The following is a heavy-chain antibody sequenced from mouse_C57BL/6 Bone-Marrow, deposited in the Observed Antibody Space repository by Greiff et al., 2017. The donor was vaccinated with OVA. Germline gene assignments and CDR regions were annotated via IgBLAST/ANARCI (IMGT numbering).Heavy chain of an antibody. J-gene: IGHJ4*01. CDR2: IYPRSGNT. CDR1: GYTFTSYG. Sequence: QVQLQQSGAELARPGASVKLSCKASGYTFTSYGISWVKQRTGQGLEWIGEIYPRSGNTYYNEKFKGKATLTADKSSSTAYMELRSLTSEDSAVYFCARERDTTVVDSAYYAMDYWGQGTSVTVSS. V-gene: IGHV1-81*01. CDR3: ARERDTTVVDSAYYAMDY. D-gene: IGHD1-1*01.